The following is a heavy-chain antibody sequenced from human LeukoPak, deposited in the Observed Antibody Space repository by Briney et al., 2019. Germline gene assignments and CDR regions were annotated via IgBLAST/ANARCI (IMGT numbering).Heavy chain of an antibody. CDR3: ARVLSTYSNDLFDY. J-gene: IGHJ4*02. CDR2: IYYSGST. Sequence: SETLSLTCTVSGGSISSSSYYWGWIRQPPGKGLEWIGSIYYSGSTYYNPSLKSRVTISVDTSKNQFSLKLSSVTAADTAVYYCARVLSTYSNDLFDYWGQGTLVTVSS. CDR1: GGSISSSSYY. D-gene: IGHD4-11*01. V-gene: IGHV4-39*01.